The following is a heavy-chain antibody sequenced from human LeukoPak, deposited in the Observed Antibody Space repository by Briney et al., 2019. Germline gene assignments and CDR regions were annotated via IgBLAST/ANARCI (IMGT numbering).Heavy chain of an antibody. CDR1: GGSISSCY. CDR2: IYYSGST. J-gene: IGHJ3*02. Sequence: SETLSLTCTVSGGSISSCYWSWIRQPPGKGLEWIGYIYYSGSTNYNPSLKSRVTISVDTSKNQFSLKLSSVTAADTAVYYCARGKWGVRGRFFDIWGQGTMVTVSS. CDR3: ARGKWGVRGRFFDI. D-gene: IGHD3-10*01. V-gene: IGHV4-59*01.